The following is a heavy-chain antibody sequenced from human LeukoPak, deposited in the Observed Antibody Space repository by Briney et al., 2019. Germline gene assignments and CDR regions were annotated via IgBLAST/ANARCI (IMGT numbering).Heavy chain of an antibody. CDR2: IYYSGNT. Sequence: SETLSLTCSVFGYSITGGFHWGWIRQPPGKGLEWIGSIYYSGNTYYNPSLKSRVTMSADTSKIQFSLRLTSVTAADTAGYYCASEAMVQRWGQGTLVTVSS. CDR1: GYSITGGFH. V-gene: IGHV4-38-2*02. CDR3: ASEAMVQR. J-gene: IGHJ4*02. D-gene: IGHD5-18*01.